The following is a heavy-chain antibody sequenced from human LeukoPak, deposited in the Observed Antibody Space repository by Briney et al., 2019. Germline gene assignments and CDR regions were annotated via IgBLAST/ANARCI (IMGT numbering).Heavy chain of an antibody. D-gene: IGHD3-10*01. V-gene: IGHV3-74*01. Sequence: GGSLRLSCAASGFTFSSYWMHWVRQAPGKGLVWVSRISSDGSSTTYADSVKGRFTISRDNAKNTLYLQMNNLRAEDTAVYYCARDLSFGAPYNWFDPWGQGTLVTVSS. CDR2: ISSDGSST. J-gene: IGHJ5*02. CDR3: ARDLSFGAPYNWFDP. CDR1: GFTFSSYW.